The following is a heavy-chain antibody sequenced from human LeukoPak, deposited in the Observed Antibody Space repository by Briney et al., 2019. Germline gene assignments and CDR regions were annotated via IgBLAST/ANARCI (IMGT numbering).Heavy chain of an antibody. CDR2: IIPIFGTA. V-gene: IGHV1-69*13. CDR3: ARGPRYGLRY. J-gene: IGHJ4*02. Sequence: ASVRVSCKASGGTFSSYAISWVRQAPGQRLEWMGGIIPIFGTANYAQEFQGRVTITADESTSTAYMELSSLRSEDTAVYYCARGPRYGLRYWGQGTLVTVSS. CDR1: GGTFSSYA. D-gene: IGHD3-10*01.